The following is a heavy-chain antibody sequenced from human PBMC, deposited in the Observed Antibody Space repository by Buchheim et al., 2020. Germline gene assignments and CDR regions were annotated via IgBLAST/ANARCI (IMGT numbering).Heavy chain of an antibody. D-gene: IGHD2-8*01. Sequence: QVQLVQSGAEVKKPGASVKVSCKASGYTFTSYYMHWVRQAPGQGLEWMGIINPSGGSTSYAQTFQGRVTMTRDTSTSTVYMEHSSLRTDVTSVYYCARRGPNYYYCGMDVWGQGTT. CDR2: INPSGGST. V-gene: IGHV1-46*03. CDR1: GYTFTSYY. J-gene: IGHJ6*02. CDR3: ARRGPNYYYCGMDV.